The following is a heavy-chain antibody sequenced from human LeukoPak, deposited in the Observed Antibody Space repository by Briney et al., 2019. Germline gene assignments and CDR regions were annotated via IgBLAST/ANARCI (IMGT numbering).Heavy chain of an antibody. CDR2: IASSSSTI. CDR1: GFTFSTYS. D-gene: IGHD6-13*01. J-gene: IGHJ5*02. Sequence: GSLRLSCAASGFTFSTYSMNWVRQAPGKGLEWVSYIASSSSTIYYADSVRGRFTISRDNAKNSLYLQMNSLRDEDTAVYYCARRSSSWKNWFDPWGQGTLVTVSS. CDR3: ARRSSSWKNWFDP. V-gene: IGHV3-48*02.